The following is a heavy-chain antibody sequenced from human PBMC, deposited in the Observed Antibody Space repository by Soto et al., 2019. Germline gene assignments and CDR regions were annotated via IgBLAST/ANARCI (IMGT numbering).Heavy chain of an antibody. Sequence: PSETLSLTCTVSGGSISSGDYYWSWIRHPPGKGLEWIGYIYYSGSTYYNPSLKSRVTISVDTSKNQFSLKLSSVTAADTAVYYCARVRRDIVLMVYAIHFDYWGQGTLVTVSS. CDR3: ARVRRDIVLMVYAIHFDY. J-gene: IGHJ4*02. CDR2: IYYSGST. D-gene: IGHD2-8*01. V-gene: IGHV4-30-4*01. CDR1: GGSISSGDYY.